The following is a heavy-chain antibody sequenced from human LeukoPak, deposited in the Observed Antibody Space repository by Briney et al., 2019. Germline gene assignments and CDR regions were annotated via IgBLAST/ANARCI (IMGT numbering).Heavy chain of an antibody. V-gene: IGHV3-30-3*01. Sequence: TGGSLRLSCAASGFTFSSYAMHWVRQAPGKGLEWVAVISYDGSNKYYADSVKGRFTISRDNSKNTLYLQMNSLRAGDTAVYYCARDTAVSYDLHYYGMDVWGQGTTVTVSS. D-gene: IGHD5-12*01. CDR3: ARDTAVSYDLHYYGMDV. CDR1: GFTFSSYA. J-gene: IGHJ6*02. CDR2: ISYDGSNK.